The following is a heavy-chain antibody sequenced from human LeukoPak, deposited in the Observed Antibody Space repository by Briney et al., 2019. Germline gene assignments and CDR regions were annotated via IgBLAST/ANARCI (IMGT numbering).Heavy chain of an antibody. CDR2: IKSDGST. CDR1: GFTFSRYW. J-gene: IGHJ1*01. CDR3: ARAPAEIGGYYPEYFRH. D-gene: IGHD3-22*01. Sequence: PGGSLRLSCAASGFTFSRYWMHWVRQAPGKGLVWVSSIKSDGSTNYADSVKGRFTISRDNARNTVSLQMNSLRAEDTGVYYCARAPAEIGGYYPEYFRHWGQGTLVTVSS. V-gene: IGHV3-74*01.